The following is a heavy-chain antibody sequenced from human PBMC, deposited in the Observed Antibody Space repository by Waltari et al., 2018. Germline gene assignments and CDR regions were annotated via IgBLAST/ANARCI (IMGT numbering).Heavy chain of an antibody. J-gene: IGHJ4*02. Sequence: EVQLVESGGGLIQPGGSLRLSCAASGFTVSSNYMSWVRQAPGKGLEWVSVIYSGGSTYYADSVKGRFTISRDNSKNTLYLQMNSLRAEDTAVYYCAKDRIAVAGGFDYWGQGTLVTVSS. D-gene: IGHD6-19*01. CDR2: IYSGGST. CDR3: AKDRIAVAGGFDY. CDR1: GFTVSSNY. V-gene: IGHV3-66*03.